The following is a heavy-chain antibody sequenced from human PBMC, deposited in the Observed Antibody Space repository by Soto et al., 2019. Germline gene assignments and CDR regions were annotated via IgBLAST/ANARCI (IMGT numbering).Heavy chain of an antibody. J-gene: IGHJ4*02. D-gene: IGHD3-3*01. CDR2: INHSGST. CDR3: ARGRYDFWSGYSGVDYFDY. CDR1: GLSFSGYY. Sequence: SETLSLTCAVYGLSFSGYYWSWIRQPPGKGLEWIGEINHSGSTNYNPSLKSRVTISVDTSKNQFSLKLSSVTAADTAVYYCARGRYDFWSGYSGVDYFDYWGQGTLVTVSS. V-gene: IGHV4-34*01.